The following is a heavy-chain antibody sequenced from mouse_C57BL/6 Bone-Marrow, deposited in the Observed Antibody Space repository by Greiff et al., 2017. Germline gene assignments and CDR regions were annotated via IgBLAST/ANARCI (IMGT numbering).Heavy chain of an antibody. CDR3: ARSRVDY. J-gene: IGHJ4*01. V-gene: IGHV1-56*01. CDR1: GYTFTSYC. Sequence: QVQLQQSGPELVRPGASVKISCKAPGYTFTSYCMQWVRQRPGQGLEWIGEIFPGSGSTYYNDKFKGKTTLTVDTSSSTAYMQLSSLTYEESEVSYCARSRVDYWGQGTSVTVAS. CDR2: IFPGSGST.